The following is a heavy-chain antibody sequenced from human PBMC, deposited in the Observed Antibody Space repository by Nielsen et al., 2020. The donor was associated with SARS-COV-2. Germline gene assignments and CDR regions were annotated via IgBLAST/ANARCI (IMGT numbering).Heavy chain of an antibody. CDR2: ISASGGST. CDR1: GFTFSSYA. Sequence: GESLKISCAASGFTFSSYAMNWVRQAAGKGLEWVSGISASGGSTYHVDSVKGRFTVSRDNSKNTLYLQMNSLRAEDTAVYYCAKDGWIQLWLRPSLALDYFDYWGQGTLVTVSS. J-gene: IGHJ4*02. D-gene: IGHD5-18*01. CDR3: AKDGWIQLWLRPSLALDYFDY. V-gene: IGHV3-23*01.